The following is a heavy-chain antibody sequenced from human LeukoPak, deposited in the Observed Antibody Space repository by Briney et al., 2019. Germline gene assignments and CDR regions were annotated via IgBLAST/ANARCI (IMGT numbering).Heavy chain of an antibody. CDR2: IWYDGSNK. CDR1: GFTFSSYG. Sequence: EGSLRLSCAASGFTFSSYGMHWVRLAPGKGLEWVAVIWYDGSNKYYADSVKGRFTISRDNSKNTLYLQMNSLRAEDTAVYYCAKDLGIAAAQDYWGQGTLVTVSS. J-gene: IGHJ4*02. V-gene: IGHV3-33*06. D-gene: IGHD6-13*01. CDR3: AKDLGIAAAQDY.